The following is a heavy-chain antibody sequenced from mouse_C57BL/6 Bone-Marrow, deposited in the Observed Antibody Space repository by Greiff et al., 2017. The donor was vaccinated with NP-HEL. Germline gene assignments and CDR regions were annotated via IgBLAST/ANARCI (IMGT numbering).Heavy chain of an antibody. CDR3: ASPIATVVGGFAY. CDR2: ISSGGSYT. CDR1: GFTFSSYG. V-gene: IGHV5-6*01. D-gene: IGHD1-1*01. Sequence: VQLKESGADLVKPGGSLKLSCAASGFTFSSYGMPWVRQTPDKRLEWVATISSGGSYTYYPDSVKGRFTISRDNAKNTPYLQMSSLKSEDTAMYYCASPIATVVGGFAYWGQGTLVTVSA. J-gene: IGHJ3*01.